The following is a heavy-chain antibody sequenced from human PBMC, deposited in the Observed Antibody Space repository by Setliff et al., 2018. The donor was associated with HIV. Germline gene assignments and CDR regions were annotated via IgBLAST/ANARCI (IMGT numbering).Heavy chain of an antibody. V-gene: IGHV1-18*01. D-gene: IGHD3-10*01. CDR2: INGNSGKT. J-gene: IGHJ3*02. Sequence: AASVKVSCKSSGYTFSNFGVSWVRQAPGQGLEWLGYINGNSGKTHFSPRLQGRLTMTTDTSTDTVYLELRSLASDDTAIYYYAREAPRYASGAFDMWGLGTMVTVSS. CDR1: GYTFSNFG. CDR3: AREAPRYASGAFDM.